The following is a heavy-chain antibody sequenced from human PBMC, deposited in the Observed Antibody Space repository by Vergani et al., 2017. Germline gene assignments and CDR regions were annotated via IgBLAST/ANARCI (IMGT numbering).Heavy chain of an antibody. CDR1: GFTFSSYG. V-gene: IGHV3-30*02. CDR2: IRYDGSNK. D-gene: IGHD3-9*01. CDR3: AKDGAGYDILTGYLGG. J-gene: IGHJ4*02. Sequence: QVQLVESGGGVVPPGGSLRLSCAASGFTFSSYGMHWVRQAPGKGLEWVAFIRYDGSNKYYADSVKGRFTISRDNSKNTLYLQMNSLRAEDTDVYYCAKDGAGYDILTGYLGGWGQGTLVTVSS.